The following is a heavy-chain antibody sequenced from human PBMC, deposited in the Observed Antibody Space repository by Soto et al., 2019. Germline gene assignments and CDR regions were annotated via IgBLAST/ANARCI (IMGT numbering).Heavy chain of an antibody. J-gene: IGHJ6*02. D-gene: IGHD3-22*01. CDR3: AREFDYDSSGYYESPDYYGMDV. CDR2: IIPIFGAA. Sequence: SVKVSCKASGGTCSSYAISWVRQAPGQGLEWMGGIIPIFGAANYAQKFQGRVTITADESTSTAYMELSSLRSEDTAVYYCAREFDYDSSGYYESPDYYGMDVWGQGTTVTVS. V-gene: IGHV1-69*13. CDR1: GGTCSSYA.